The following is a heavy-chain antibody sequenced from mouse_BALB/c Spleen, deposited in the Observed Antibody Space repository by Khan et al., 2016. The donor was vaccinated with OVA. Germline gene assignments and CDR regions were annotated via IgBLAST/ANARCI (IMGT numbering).Heavy chain of an antibody. CDR3: ARESLLLYFDY. V-gene: IGHV9-3*02. CDR1: GYTFTNFG. Sequence: QIQLVQSGPELKKPGETVKISCKASGYTFTNFGMNWVKQAPGKDLKWMGWINTNTGEPTYAEEFKGRFAFSLDTSASTAYLQINTLTNEDTATYFCARESLLLYFDYWGQGTTLTVSS. J-gene: IGHJ2*01. D-gene: IGHD2-12*01. CDR2: INTNTGEP.